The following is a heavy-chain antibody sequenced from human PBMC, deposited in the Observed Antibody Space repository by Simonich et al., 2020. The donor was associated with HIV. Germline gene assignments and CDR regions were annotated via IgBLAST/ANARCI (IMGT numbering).Heavy chain of an antibody. CDR1: GASISSSGYY. CDR3: ARLNGANWGHFDY. CDR2: IYYSGST. D-gene: IGHD7-27*01. Sequence: QLQLQESGPGLVKPSETLSLTCTVSGASISSSGYYWGWIRQPPGKGLVWIGRIYYSGSTYYNPSLKDRVPISGDTSKNQFSRKLSSVNATDTAVYYCARLNGANWGHFDYWGQGALVTVSS. V-gene: IGHV4-39*01. J-gene: IGHJ4*02.